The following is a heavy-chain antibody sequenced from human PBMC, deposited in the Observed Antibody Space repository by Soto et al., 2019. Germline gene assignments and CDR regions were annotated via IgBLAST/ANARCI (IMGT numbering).Heavy chain of an antibody. CDR2: IYSGGST. CDR1: GFTVSSNY. J-gene: IGHJ3*02. V-gene: IGHV3-53*01. Sequence: EVQLVESGGGLIQPGGSLRLSCAASGFTVSSNYMSWVRQAPGKGLEWVSVIYSGGSTYYADSVKGRFTISRDNSKNTLYLQMNSLRAEDTAVYYCARWGAVAGTDAFDIWGKGTMVTVSS. D-gene: IGHD6-19*01. CDR3: ARWGAVAGTDAFDI.